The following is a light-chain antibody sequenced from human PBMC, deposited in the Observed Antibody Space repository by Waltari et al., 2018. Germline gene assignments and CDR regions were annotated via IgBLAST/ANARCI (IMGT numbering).Light chain of an antibody. Sequence: DIQITQSPSSLSASVGDRVTITCRASQSISNYLSWYQQKPGRALKLLMYAASSLESGVPSRCSCSGSGGDFTLIISSLQPEDFATYSCQQSYSQTRTFGQGTKVEIK. CDR3: QQSYSQTRT. J-gene: IGKJ1*01. CDR2: AAS. CDR1: QSISNY. V-gene: IGKV1-39*01.